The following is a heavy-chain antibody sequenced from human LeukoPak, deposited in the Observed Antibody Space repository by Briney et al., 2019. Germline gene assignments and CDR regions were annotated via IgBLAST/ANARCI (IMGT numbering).Heavy chain of an antibody. V-gene: IGHV4-31*03. J-gene: IGHJ4*02. CDR3: ARGPRDYFDY. Sequence: SETLSLTCTVSGGSISSGGYYWSWIRQHPGKGLEWIGYIYYSGSTYYNPSLKSRVTISVDTSKNQFSLKLSSVTAADTAVYYCARGPRDYFDYWGQGTLVTVSS. CDR1: GGSISSGGYY. CDR2: IYYSGST.